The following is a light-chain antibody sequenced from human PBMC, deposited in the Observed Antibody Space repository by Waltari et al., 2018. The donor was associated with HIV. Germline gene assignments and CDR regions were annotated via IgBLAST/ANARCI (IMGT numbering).Light chain of an antibody. J-gene: IGLJ1*01. Sequence: QSALTQPASVSGSPGPSIIISCTATSRDAGSDSPFSWFQHHPGKAPKLIIYEGTNRPSGVSDRFSGSKSGGTASLSISALQAEDEADYYCCSSVGNRTSFVFGSGTRVTVL. CDR1: SRDAGSDSP. V-gene: IGLV2-23*01. CDR3: CSSVGNRTSFV. CDR2: EGT.